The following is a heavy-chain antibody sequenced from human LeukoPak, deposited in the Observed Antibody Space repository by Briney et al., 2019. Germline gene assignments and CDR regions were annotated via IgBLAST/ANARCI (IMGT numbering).Heavy chain of an antibody. V-gene: IGHV4-4*09. CDR1: GASMSSNY. J-gene: IGHJ4*02. Sequence: SETLSLTCNVSGASMSSNYWSWIRQPPGKGLEWIGYIYHSGNTNYSPFLESRVTMSVDESKNQFSLRVHFVSAADTAVYYCASTRRAAVAGRFDSWGQGTLVTVSS. D-gene: IGHD6-19*01. CDR2: IYHSGNT. CDR3: ASTRRAAVAGRFDS.